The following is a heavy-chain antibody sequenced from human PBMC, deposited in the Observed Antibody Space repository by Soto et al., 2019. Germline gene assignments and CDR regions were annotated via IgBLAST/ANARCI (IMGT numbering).Heavy chain of an antibody. CDR1: GYTFTGYA. V-gene: IGHV1-3*05. CDR2: INAGNGNT. J-gene: IGHJ4*02. Sequence: QVQLVQSGAEEKKPGASVKVSCKASGYTFTGYAMHWVRQAPGQRLEWMGWINAGNGNTKYSQKIQGRVTITRDTTASTAYMELSTLRSEDTAVYYCARAVAVAADFDSWGQGTLVTVSS. CDR3: ARAVAVAADFDS. D-gene: IGHD6-19*01.